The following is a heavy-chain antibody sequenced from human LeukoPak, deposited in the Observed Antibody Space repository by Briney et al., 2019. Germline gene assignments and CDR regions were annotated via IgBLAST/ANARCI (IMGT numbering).Heavy chain of an antibody. J-gene: IGHJ5*02. V-gene: IGHV1-18*01. CDR1: GYTFTSYG. CDR3: ARGRDYNNSVAANNWFDP. Sequence: GASVKVSCKASGYTFTSYGISWVRQAPGQGLEWMGWISAYNGNTNYAQKLQGRVTMTTDTSTSTAYMELRSLRSDDTAVYYCARGRDYNNSVAANNWFDPWGQGTLVTVSS. CDR2: ISAYNGNT. D-gene: IGHD4-11*01.